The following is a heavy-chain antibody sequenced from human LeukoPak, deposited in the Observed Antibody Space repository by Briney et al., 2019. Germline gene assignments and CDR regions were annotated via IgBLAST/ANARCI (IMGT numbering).Heavy chain of an antibody. D-gene: IGHD3-10*01. Sequence: GESLKISCKGSGYSFTSYWIAWVRQMPGKGLEWMGIIYPGDSDTRYSPSFQGQVTISADKSISTAYLQWNGLEASDTAMYYCARRRSSGGPAFDYWGQGTLVTVSS. J-gene: IGHJ4*02. CDR1: GYSFTSYW. CDR2: IYPGDSDT. CDR3: ARRRSSGGPAFDY. V-gene: IGHV5-51*01.